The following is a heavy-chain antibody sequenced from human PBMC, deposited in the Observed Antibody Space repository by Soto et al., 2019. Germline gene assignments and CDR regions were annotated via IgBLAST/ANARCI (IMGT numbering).Heavy chain of an antibody. CDR2: ISSSGTYI. J-gene: IGHJ6*02. V-gene: IGHV3-21*01. CDR1: GFTFSTYS. Sequence: PGGSLRLSCAASGFTFSTYSMNWVRQAPGKGLEWVSSISSSGTYIHYADSLKGRFTISRDNAKNSLYLQMISLRAEETAVYYCGRDQSDCSSSSCWGYYALDGCGQGTTVTVSS. D-gene: IGHD2-15*01. CDR3: GRDQSDCSSSSCWGYYALDG.